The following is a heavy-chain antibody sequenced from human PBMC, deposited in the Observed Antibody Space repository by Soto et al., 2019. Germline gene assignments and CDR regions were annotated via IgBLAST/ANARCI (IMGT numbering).Heavy chain of an antibody. J-gene: IGHJ4*02. Sequence: EVQLVESGGGLVQPGGSLRLSCAASGFTFSGYWMHWGRQAPGKGLVWVSRIKSDGSSTSYADSVKGRFTISRDNAKEKLYLQMNSLRAEDTAVYYCARSMARGVMVFDYWGQGTLVTVSS. V-gene: IGHV3-74*01. CDR1: GFTFSGYW. CDR2: IKSDGSST. CDR3: ARSMARGVMVFDY. D-gene: IGHD3-10*01.